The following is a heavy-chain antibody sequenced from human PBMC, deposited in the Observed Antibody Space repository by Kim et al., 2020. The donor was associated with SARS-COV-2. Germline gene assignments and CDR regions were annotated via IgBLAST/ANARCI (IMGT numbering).Heavy chain of an antibody. V-gene: IGHV4-39*01. Sequence: PSLKCRVPISVDTPNHQFSLKLSSVTAADTAVYYCAQKGGYSYGPGVFDYWGQGTLVTVSS. CDR3: AQKGGYSYGPGVFDY. D-gene: IGHD5-18*01. J-gene: IGHJ4*02.